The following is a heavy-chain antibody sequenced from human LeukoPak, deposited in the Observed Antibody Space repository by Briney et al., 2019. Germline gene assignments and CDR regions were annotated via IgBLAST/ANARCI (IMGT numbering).Heavy chain of an antibody. D-gene: IGHD5-18*01. CDR1: GFTFSSYS. CDR3: ARDLGTAMVPGYYYGMDV. Sequence: PGGSLRLSCAASGFTFSSYSMNWVRQDPGKGLEWVSYISSSSSTIYYADSVKGRFTISRDNAKNSLYLQMNSLRDEDTAVYYCARDLGTAMVPGYYYGMDVWGQGTTVTVSS. J-gene: IGHJ6*02. V-gene: IGHV3-48*02. CDR2: ISSSSSTI.